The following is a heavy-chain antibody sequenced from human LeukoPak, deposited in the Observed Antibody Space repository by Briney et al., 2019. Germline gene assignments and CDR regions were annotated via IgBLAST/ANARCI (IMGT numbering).Heavy chain of an antibody. CDR3: ARVLRYFDWLNDY. CDR1: GFTFSSYE. V-gene: IGHV3-48*03. Sequence: GGSLRLSCAASGFTFSSYEMNWVRQAPGKGLEWVSYISSSGSTIYYADSVKGRFTTSRDNAKNSLYLQMNSPRAEDTAVYYCARVLRYFDWLNDYWGQGTLVTVSS. J-gene: IGHJ4*02. CDR2: ISSSGSTI. D-gene: IGHD3-9*01.